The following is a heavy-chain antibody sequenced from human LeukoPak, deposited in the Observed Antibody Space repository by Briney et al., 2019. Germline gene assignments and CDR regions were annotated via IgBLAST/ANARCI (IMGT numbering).Heavy chain of an antibody. CDR3: ARGGDSSGYPLDY. CDR2: MNPNSGNT. V-gene: IGHV1-8*03. CDR1: GYTFTSYD. Sequence: ASVKVSCKASGYTFTSYDINWVRQATGKGLEWMGWMNPNSGNTGYAQKFQGRVTITRNTSISTAYMELSSLRSEDTAVYYCARGGDSSGYPLDYWGQGTLVTVSS. J-gene: IGHJ4*02. D-gene: IGHD3-22*01.